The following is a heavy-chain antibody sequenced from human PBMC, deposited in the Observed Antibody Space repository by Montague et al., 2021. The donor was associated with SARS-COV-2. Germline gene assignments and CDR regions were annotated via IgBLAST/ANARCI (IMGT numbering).Heavy chain of an antibody. V-gene: IGHV4-59*13. CDR2: FYHSGGT. CDR3: ARSGAVPMD. Sequence: SETLSLTCTVSGGSISSYFWSWIRQSPGKGLEWIGYFYHSGGTKYNPSLKSRVTISGDTSKNQFSLMLSSVTTADTAVYYCARSGAVPMDWGQGTLVTVSS. D-gene: IGHD3-10*01. CDR1: GGSISSYF. J-gene: IGHJ4*02.